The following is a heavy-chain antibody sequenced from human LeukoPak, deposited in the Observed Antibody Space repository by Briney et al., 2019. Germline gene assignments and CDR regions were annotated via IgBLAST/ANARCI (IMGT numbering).Heavy chain of an antibody. CDR3: ARAAVLRGVRHFDL. CDR2: IYYSGST. V-gene: IGHV4-39*07. Sequence: SETLSLTCTVSGGSISSSSYYWGWIRQPPGKGLEWIGNIYYSGSTYYNPSLKSRVTISVDTSKNQFSLTLNSVTAADTAVYYCARAAVLRGVRHFDLWGRGTLVTVSS. D-gene: IGHD3-10*01. CDR1: GGSISSSSYY. J-gene: IGHJ2*01.